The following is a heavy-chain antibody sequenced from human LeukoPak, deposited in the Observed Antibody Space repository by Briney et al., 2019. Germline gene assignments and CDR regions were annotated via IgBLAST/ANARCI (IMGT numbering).Heavy chain of an antibody. CDR1: GFTFSSYW. Sequence: PGGSLRLSCAASGFTFSSYWMSWVRQAPGKGLEWVANIKQDGSEKYYVDSVKGRFTISRDNAKNSLYLQMNSLRAEDTAVYYCARAAYIMVVVYKDCHFDYWGQGTLVTVSS. J-gene: IGHJ4*02. D-gene: IGHD3-22*01. CDR3: ARAAYIMVVVYKDCHFDY. V-gene: IGHV3-7*01. CDR2: IKQDGSEK.